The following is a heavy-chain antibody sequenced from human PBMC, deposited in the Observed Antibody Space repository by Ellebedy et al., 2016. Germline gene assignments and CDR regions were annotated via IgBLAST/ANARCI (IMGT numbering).Heavy chain of an antibody. CDR1: GFTFSSYG. D-gene: IGHD3-10*01. Sequence: GGSLRLSCAASGFTFSSYGMHWVRQAPGKGLEWVGLVKSKADGGTTHYAGPVEGRFTISRDDSKSTLYLQMSSLETEDTAVYYCVREYRGSFDYWGQGALVTVSS. V-gene: IGHV3-15*06. CDR2: VKSKADGGTT. J-gene: IGHJ4*02. CDR3: VREYRGSFDY.